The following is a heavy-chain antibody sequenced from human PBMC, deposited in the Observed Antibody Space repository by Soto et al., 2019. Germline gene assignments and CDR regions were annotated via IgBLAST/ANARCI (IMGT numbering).Heavy chain of an antibody. CDR3: ARVYSSSWYVFYYYGMDV. V-gene: IGHV4-34*01. CDR1: GGSFSGYY. CDR2: INHSGST. D-gene: IGHD6-13*01. J-gene: IGHJ6*02. Sequence: SETLSLTCAVYGGSFSGYYWSWIRQPPGKGLEWIGEINHSGSTNYNPSLKSRVTISVDTSKNQFSLKLSSVTAADTAVYYCARVYSSSWYVFYYYGMDVWGQGTTVTVSS.